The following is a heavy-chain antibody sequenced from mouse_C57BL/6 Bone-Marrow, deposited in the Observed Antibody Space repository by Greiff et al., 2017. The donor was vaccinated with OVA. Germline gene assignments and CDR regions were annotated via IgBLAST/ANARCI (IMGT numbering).Heavy chain of an antibody. J-gene: IGHJ2*01. D-gene: IGHD2-4*01. Sequence: QVQLQQPGAELVMPGASVKLSCKASGYTFTSYWMHWVKQRPGQGLEWIGEIDPSDSYTNYNQKFKGKSTLTVDKSSSTAYMQLSSLTSEDSAVYYCAVYYDYDSYWGQGTTLTVSS. CDR2: IDPSDSYT. V-gene: IGHV1-69*01. CDR1: GYTFTSYW. CDR3: AVYYDYDSY.